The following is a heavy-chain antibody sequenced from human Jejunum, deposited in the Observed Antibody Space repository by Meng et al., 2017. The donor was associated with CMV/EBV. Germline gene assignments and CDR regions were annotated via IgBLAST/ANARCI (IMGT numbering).Heavy chain of an antibody. V-gene: IGHV3-23*01. CDR1: GVTVSSYA. D-gene: IGHD3-22*01. J-gene: IGHJ1*01. CDR2: ISSSGDNT. CDR3: ANGGMFSSSGAWH. Sequence: AASGVTVSSYAMSWVRQAPGKGLEWVSGISSSGDNTAYADSVKDRFTISRDNSKSTLFLQMNSLRAEDTAVYYCANGGMFSSSGAWHWGQGTLVTVSS.